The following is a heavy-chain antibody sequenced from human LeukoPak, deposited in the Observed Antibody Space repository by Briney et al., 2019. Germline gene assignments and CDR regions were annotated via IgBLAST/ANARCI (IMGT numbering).Heavy chain of an antibody. CDR3: ARVGHRDEDHFDY. CDR1: GYTFINCY. D-gene: IGHD5-24*01. CDR2: INPSGGTT. V-gene: IGHV1-46*01. J-gene: IGHJ4*02. Sequence: ASVKVSCKASGYTFINCYMHWVRQAPGQGLEWMGIINPSGGTTSYAQNFQGRVTMTRDTSTSTVYMELSSLRSEDTAVYYCARVGHRDEDHFDYWGQGTLVTVSS.